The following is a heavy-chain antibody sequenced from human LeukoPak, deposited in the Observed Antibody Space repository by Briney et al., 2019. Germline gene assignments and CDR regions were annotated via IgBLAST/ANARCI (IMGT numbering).Heavy chain of an antibody. CDR2: ISYDGSNK. Sequence: GGSLRLSCAASGFTFSSYAMHWVRQAPGKGLEWVAVISYDGSNKYYADSVKGRFTISRDNSKNTLYLQMNSLRAEDTAVYYCARDRGYSGYESNGFDYWGQGTLVTVSS. CDR3: ARDRGYSGYESNGFDY. D-gene: IGHD5-12*01. J-gene: IGHJ4*02. CDR1: GFTFSSYA. V-gene: IGHV3-30*04.